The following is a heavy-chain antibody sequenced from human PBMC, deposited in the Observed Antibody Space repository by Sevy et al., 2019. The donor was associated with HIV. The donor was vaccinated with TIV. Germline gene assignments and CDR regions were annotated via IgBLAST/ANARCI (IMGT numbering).Heavy chain of an antibody. J-gene: IGHJ4*02. V-gene: IGHV3-23*01. CDR1: GFTFSSYA. CDR3: AKAPYYDILTGYRLGFFDY. CDR2: ISGSGGRT. Sequence: GGSLRLSCAASGFTFSSYAMSWVRQAPGKGLEWVSAISGSGGRTYYADSVKGRFTISRDNSKNTLYLQMNSLRAEDTAVYYCAKAPYYDILTGYRLGFFDYWGQGTLVTVSS. D-gene: IGHD3-9*01.